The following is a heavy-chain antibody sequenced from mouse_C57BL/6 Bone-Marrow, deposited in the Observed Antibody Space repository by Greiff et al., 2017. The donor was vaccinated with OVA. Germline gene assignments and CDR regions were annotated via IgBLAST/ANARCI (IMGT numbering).Heavy chain of an antibody. Sequence: VQLPQSGAELMKPGASVQLSCKATGYTFTGYWIEWVKQRPGHGLEWIGEILPGSGSTNYNEKFKGKATFTADTSSNTAYMQLSRLTTEDSAIYYCARRRVRDLYYAMDYWGQGTSVTVSS. D-gene: IGHD2-14*01. CDR2: ILPGSGST. CDR1: GYTFTGYW. V-gene: IGHV1-9*01. CDR3: ARRRVRDLYYAMDY. J-gene: IGHJ4*01.